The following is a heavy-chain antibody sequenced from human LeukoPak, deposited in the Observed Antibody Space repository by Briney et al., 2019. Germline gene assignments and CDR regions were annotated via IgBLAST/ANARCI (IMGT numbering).Heavy chain of an antibody. CDR3: AGETYGSGSLS. Sequence: SVKVSCKASGGTFSSYAISWVRQTPGQGLEWMGAIIPIFGTANYAQKFQGGVTIAADDSTSTAYMELSTLRSEDTAVYYCAGETYGSGSLSWGQGTLVTVSS. D-gene: IGHD3-10*01. V-gene: IGHV1-69*13. J-gene: IGHJ4*02. CDR1: GGTFSSYA. CDR2: IIPIFGTA.